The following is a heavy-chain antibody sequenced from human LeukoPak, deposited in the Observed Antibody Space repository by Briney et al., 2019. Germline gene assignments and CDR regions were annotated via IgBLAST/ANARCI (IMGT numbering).Heavy chain of an antibody. CDR2: ISSSDSTI. J-gene: IGHJ4*02. CDR3: ARDWEISHFDY. V-gene: IGHV3-11*01. Sequence: GGSLRLSCAASGFTFSDYYMSWIRQAPGKGLEWVSYISSSDSTIYYADSVKGRFTISRDNAKNSLYLQMNSLRAEDTAVYYCARDWEISHFDYWGQGTLVTVSS. CDR1: GFTFSDYY. D-gene: IGHD1-26*01.